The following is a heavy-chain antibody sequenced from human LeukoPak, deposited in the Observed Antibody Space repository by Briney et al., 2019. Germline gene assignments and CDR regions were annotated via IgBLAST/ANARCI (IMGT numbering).Heavy chain of an antibody. CDR2: IYASGST. J-gene: IGHJ4*02. V-gene: IGHV4-4*07. Sequence: SETLSLTCTVSGGSIGSYYWNWIRQPAGKELEWIGRIYASGSTNYNPSLKSRVIMSVDTSKNQFSLRLTYVTAADTAVYYCARGNADFHFDYWGQGTLVTVSS. D-gene: IGHD4-17*01. CDR3: ARGNADFHFDY. CDR1: GGSIGSYY.